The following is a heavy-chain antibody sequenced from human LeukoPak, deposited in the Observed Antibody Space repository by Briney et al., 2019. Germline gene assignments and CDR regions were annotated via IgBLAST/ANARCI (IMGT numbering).Heavy chain of an antibody. D-gene: IGHD3-22*01. Sequence: GSLRLSCAASGVTVGSTYMSWVRQAPGKGLEWVSVFFSGGSTYYSDSVRGRFTISRDESKNTVFLQMNSLRAEDTAVYYCAKPSDSSGYYDAFDIWGQGTMVTVSS. CDR1: GVTVGSTY. V-gene: IGHV3-53*01. CDR3: AKPSDSSGYYDAFDI. J-gene: IGHJ3*02. CDR2: FFSGGST.